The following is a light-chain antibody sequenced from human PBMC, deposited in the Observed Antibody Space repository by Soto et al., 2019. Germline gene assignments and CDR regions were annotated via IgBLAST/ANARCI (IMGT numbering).Light chain of an antibody. CDR1: QNINIY. V-gene: IGKV1-39*01. Sequence: DIQMTQSTSSLSASVGDRVTITCRASQNINIYLNWYQQKPGKAPKLLIYTASTLQTGVPSRFSGSGSGTEFTLTISSLQPDDFGTYYCQQSYRAPRTCGQGTRV. CDR3: QQSYRAPRT. CDR2: TAS. J-gene: IGKJ1*01.